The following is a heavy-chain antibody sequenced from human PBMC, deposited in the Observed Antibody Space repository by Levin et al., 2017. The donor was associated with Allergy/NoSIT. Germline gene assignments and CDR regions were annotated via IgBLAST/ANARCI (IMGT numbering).Heavy chain of an antibody. J-gene: IGHJ6*02. D-gene: IGHD6-13*01. Sequence: PGGSLRLSCAASGFTVSSNYMSWVRQAPGKGLEWVSVIYSGGSTYYADSVKGRFTISRDNSKNTLYLQMNSLRAEDTAVYYCASSWYVQYGMDGWGQGTTVTVSS. CDR1: GFTVSSNY. CDR2: IYSGGST. V-gene: IGHV3-53*01. CDR3: ASSWYVQYGMDG.